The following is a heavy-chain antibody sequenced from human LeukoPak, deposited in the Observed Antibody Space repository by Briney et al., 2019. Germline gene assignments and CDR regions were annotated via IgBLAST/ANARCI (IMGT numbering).Heavy chain of an antibody. J-gene: IGHJ6*02. V-gene: IGHV3-11*01. CDR2: ISSSGSTI. Sequence: GGSLRLSCAASGFTFSDYYMSWIRQAPGKGLEWVSYISSSGSTIYYADSVKGRFTISRDNAKSSLYLQMNSLRAEDTAVYYCARDRYDFWSGYYLYYYYGMDVWGQGTTVTVSS. CDR3: ARDRYDFWSGYYLYYYYGMDV. D-gene: IGHD3-3*01. CDR1: GFTFSDYY.